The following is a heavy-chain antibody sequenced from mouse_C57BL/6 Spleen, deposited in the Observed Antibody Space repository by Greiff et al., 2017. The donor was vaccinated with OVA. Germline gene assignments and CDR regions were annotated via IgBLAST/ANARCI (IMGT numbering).Heavy chain of an antibody. CDR1: GYAFSSYW. V-gene: IGHV1-80*01. CDR2: IYPGDGDT. J-gene: IGHJ3*01. D-gene: IGHD2-10*01. CDR3: ARSYYGNFTWFAY. Sequence: QVQLQQSGAELVKPGASVKISCKASGYAFSSYWMNWVKQRPGKGLEWIGQIYPGDGDTNYNGKFKGKATLTADKSSSTAYMQLSSLTSEDSAVYFCARSYYGNFTWFAYWGQGTLVTVSA.